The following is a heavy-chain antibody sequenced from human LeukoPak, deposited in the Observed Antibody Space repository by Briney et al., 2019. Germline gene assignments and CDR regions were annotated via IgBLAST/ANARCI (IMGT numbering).Heavy chain of an antibody. V-gene: IGHV4-39*01. CDR3: ARQEVVVIKGGLDY. D-gene: IGHD3-22*01. Sequence: SETLSLTCTVSGVSISSSGYYWGWVRQPPGKGLEWIGTLYYGGSTYYKSSLKSRVTISVDTSKNQFSLKLSSVTAADTAVYYCARQEVVVIKGGLDYWGQGTLVTVSS. CDR1: GVSISSSGYY. CDR2: LYYGGST. J-gene: IGHJ4*02.